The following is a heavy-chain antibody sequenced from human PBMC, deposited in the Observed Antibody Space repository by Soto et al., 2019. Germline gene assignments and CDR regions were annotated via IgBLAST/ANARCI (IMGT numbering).Heavy chain of an antibody. CDR3: LPDLTVTPLNPVDP. J-gene: IGHJ5*02. Sequence: QVQVVQSGAEVKKPGASVRISCKASGYTLTNYYIHWVRQAPGQGLEWLGIIIPRGDRTDFAQKFQGRLTMXXXTXXTTVYMDLRSLTSEDTAVYYCLPDLTVTPLNPVDPWGQGTLGTVSS. CDR1: GYTLTNYY. D-gene: IGHD4-17*01. V-gene: IGHV1-46*01. CDR2: IIPRGDRT.